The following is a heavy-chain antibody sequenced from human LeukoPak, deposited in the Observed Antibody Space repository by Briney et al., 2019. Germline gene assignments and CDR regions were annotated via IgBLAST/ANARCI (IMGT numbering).Heavy chain of an antibody. CDR3: TTSLYCSSTSCPDYYYYYGMDV. CDR2: IKNKTDRRTT. D-gene: IGHD2-2*01. J-gene: IGHJ6*04. Sequence: PGGSLRLSCAASGFTFSNAWMSWVRQPPGKGLEWFACIKNKTDRRTTDYAAPVKGRFTISRDDSKNPLYLQMNSLKTEDTAVYYCTTSLYCSSTSCPDYYYYYGMDVWGKGTTVTVSS. V-gene: IGHV3-15*01. CDR1: GFTFSNAW.